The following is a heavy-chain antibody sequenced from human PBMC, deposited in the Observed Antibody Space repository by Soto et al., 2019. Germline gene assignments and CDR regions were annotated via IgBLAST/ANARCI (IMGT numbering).Heavy chain of an antibody. Sequence: GASVKVSCKASGYTFTIYAMHWVRQAPGQRLEWMGWINAGNGNTKYSQKFQGRVTITRDTSASTAYMELSSLRSEDTAVYYCARDLEKGNTVTPNYYYYMDVWGKGTTVTVSS. D-gene: IGHD4-17*01. CDR2: INAGNGNT. J-gene: IGHJ6*03. CDR3: ARDLEKGNTVTPNYYYYMDV. CDR1: GYTFTIYA. V-gene: IGHV1-3*01.